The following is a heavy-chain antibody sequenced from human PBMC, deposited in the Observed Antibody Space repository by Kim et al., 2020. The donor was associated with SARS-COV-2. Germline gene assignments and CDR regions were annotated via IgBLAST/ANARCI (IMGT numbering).Heavy chain of an antibody. CDR3: ATEYLATISRYYYYAMDV. J-gene: IGHJ6*02. Sequence: SETLSLTCTVSGGSISSSSYYWGWIRQPPGKGLEWIGSIYHSGSTYYNPSLKSRVTISVDTSKNQFSLKLSSVTAADTVVYYCATEYLATISRYYYYAMDVWGQGTTVTVSS. CDR2: IYHSGST. D-gene: IGHD5-12*01. V-gene: IGHV4-39*01. CDR1: GGSISSSSYY.